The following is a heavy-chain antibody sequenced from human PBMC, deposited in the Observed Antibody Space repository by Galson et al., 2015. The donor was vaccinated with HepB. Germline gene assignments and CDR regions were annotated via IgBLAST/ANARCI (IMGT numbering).Heavy chain of an antibody. J-gene: IGHJ6*02. CDR2: ISSSSSTI. V-gene: IGHV3-48*01. Sequence: SLRLSCAAPGFTFSSYSMNWVRQAPGKGLEWVSYISSSSSTIYYADSVKGRFTISRDNAKNSLYLQMNSLRAEDTAVYYCARDYYDSSGRTYGMDVWGQGTTVTVSS. D-gene: IGHD3-22*01. CDR3: ARDYYDSSGRTYGMDV. CDR1: GFTFSSYS.